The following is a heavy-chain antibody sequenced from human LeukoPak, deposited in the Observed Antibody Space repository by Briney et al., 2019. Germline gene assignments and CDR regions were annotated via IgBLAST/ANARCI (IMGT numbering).Heavy chain of an antibody. CDR3: AKDVGYCSSTTCYKPFDY. J-gene: IGHJ4*02. Sequence: GGSLRLSCAASGFTSSNYAMSWVRQAPGKGLEWVSAFSGSGGSTYYADSVKGRFTISRDNSKNTLYLQMNSLRAEDTAVYYCAKDVGYCSSTTCYKPFDYWGQGTLVTVSS. D-gene: IGHD2-2*02. CDR2: FSGSGGST. V-gene: IGHV3-23*01. CDR1: GFTSSNYA.